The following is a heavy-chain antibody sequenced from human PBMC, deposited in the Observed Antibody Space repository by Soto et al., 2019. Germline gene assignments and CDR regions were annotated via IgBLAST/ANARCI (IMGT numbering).Heavy chain of an antibody. D-gene: IGHD6-13*01. CDR3: ATSHGSSGNGAFDI. V-gene: IGHV3-21*01. CDR1: VFTFSSYS. CDR2: ISGSSSYI. J-gene: IGHJ3*02. Sequence: GSLRLSGAASVFTFSSYSMTWVRQAPGKGLEWVSSISGSSSYIYDADSVKGRFTISRDNAKNSLFLQMNSLRAEDTAVYYCATSHGSSGNGAFDIWGQGTMVTVSS.